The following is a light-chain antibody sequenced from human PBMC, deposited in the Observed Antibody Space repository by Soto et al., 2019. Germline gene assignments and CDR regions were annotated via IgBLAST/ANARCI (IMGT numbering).Light chain of an antibody. Sequence: SALTQPRSVSGSPGQSVTISCTGTSSDVGRYDYVSWYQQYPGEAPKLIIYDVTERPSGVPDRFSGSKSGNTASLTISGLRAEDEAAYSCSSYSYINSYTIITARVFGSGTKVNVL. CDR1: SSDVGRYDY. CDR2: DVT. CDR3: SSYSYINSYTIITARV. J-gene: IGLJ1*01. V-gene: IGLV2-11*01.